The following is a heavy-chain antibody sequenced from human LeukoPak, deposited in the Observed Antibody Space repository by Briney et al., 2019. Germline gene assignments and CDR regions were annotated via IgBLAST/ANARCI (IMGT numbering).Heavy chain of an antibody. CDR3: ARVTTGWD. D-gene: IGHD6-19*01. CDR2: IKHDGSEK. CDR1: GFTFRSYW. J-gene: IGHJ4*02. Sequence: GGSLRLSCAASGFTFRSYWMSWVRQAPGKGLEWVANIKHDGSEKYYVDSVKGRFTISRDNAKNSLYLQMNSLRAEDMAVCYCARVTTGWDWGQGTLVTVSS. V-gene: IGHV3-7*01.